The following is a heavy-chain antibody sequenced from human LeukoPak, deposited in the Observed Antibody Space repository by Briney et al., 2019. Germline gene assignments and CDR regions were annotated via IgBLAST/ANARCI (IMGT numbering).Heavy chain of an antibody. CDR1: GFTFSTYW. V-gene: IGHV3-7*01. J-gene: IGHJ3*02. CDR2: IKYDGSEK. Sequence: GGSLRLSCAASGFTFSTYWMAWVRQAPGKGLEWVANIKYDGSEKYYVDSVKGRFTISRDNAKNSLYLQMNSLRDEDTAVYYCARDSEYSSSFAFDIWGQGTMVTVSS. CDR3: ARDSEYSSSFAFDI. D-gene: IGHD6-13*01.